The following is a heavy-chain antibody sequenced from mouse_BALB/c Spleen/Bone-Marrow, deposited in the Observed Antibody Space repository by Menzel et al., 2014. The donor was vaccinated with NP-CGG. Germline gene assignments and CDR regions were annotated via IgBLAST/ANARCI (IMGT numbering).Heavy chain of an antibody. V-gene: IGHV5-9-4*01. CDR1: GFTFSDYA. Sequence: EVQRVESGGGLVKPGGSLKLSCAASGFTFSDYAMSWARQSPEKRLEWVAEISGGGSYTYYPDTVTGRFTISRDNAKNTLYLEMSSLKSEDTAIYYCAGVIGTRCFDVWGAGTTVTVSS. CDR3: AGVIGTRCFDV. CDR2: ISGGGSYT. J-gene: IGHJ1*01. D-gene: IGHD4-1*01.